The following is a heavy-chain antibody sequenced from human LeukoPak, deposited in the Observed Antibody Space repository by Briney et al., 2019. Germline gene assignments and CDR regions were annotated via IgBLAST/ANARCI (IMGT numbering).Heavy chain of an antibody. Sequence: ASETLSLTCSVSGYSISSGYYWGWIRQPPGKRLEWVGSISSSGNTYYNPTLKSRVTISVDTSKNQFSLKLSSVTAADTAVYYCARVMRTMVRGVLDYWGQGTLVTVSS. J-gene: IGHJ4*02. CDR1: GYSISSGYY. V-gene: IGHV4-38-2*02. D-gene: IGHD3-10*01. CDR2: ISSSGNT. CDR3: ARVMRTMVRGVLDY.